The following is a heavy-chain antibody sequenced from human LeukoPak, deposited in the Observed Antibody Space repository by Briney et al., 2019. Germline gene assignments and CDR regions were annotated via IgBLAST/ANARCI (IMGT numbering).Heavy chain of an antibody. V-gene: IGHV4-34*01. CDR2: INHSGST. D-gene: IGHD2-8*02. CDR1: GGSFSGYY. Sequence: SETLSLTCAVYGGSFSGYYWSWIRQPPGKGLEWIGEINHSGSTNYNPSLESRVTISVDTSKNQFSLKLSSVTAADTAVYYCARVQSFRGLLVVYAPTYYYYYMDVWGKGTTVTVSS. J-gene: IGHJ6*03. CDR3: ARVQSFRGLLVVYAPTYYYYYMDV.